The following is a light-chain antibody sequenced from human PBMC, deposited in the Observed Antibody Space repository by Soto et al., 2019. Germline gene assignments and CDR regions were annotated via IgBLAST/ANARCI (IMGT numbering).Light chain of an antibody. V-gene: IGKV1-5*01. CDR2: DAS. CDR1: QNVNNW. CDR3: QQYNTYWT. J-gene: IGKJ1*01. Sequence: DRFTITCRASQNVNNWLAWYQHKPGKAPQLLIYDASVLETGVPSRFSGSGSGTEFTLAISGLQSDDFATYSCQQYNTYWTFGPGTKVDIK.